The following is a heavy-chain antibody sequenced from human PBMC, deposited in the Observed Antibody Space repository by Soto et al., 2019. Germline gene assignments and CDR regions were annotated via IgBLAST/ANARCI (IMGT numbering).Heavy chain of an antibody. CDR2: IYYSGST. CDR3: ATYGSGSYKPTTFDS. Sequence: QVQLQESGPGLVKPSQTLSLTCTVSGGSISSGGYYWSWIRQHAGKGLEWIVYIYYSGSTYYNPSLKSRVTISVDTSKNQFSLKLSSVTAADTAVDYCATYGSGSYKPTTFDSWGQGTLVTVS. D-gene: IGHD3-10*01. CDR1: GGSISSGGYY. J-gene: IGHJ4*02. V-gene: IGHV4-31*03.